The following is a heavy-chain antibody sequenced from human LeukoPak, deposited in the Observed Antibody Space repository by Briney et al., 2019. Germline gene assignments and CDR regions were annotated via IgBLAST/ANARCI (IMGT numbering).Heavy chain of an antibody. CDR2: MNPNSGNT. D-gene: IGHD3-10*01. J-gene: IGHJ4*02. Sequence: GASVKVSCKTSGYTFSSFDIDWVRQATGQGLEWMGWMNPNSGNTGYAQKFQGRVTMTRNTSINTAYMELSSLRSEDTAVYYCARPMAGQYDFWGQGTLVTVSS. V-gene: IGHV1-8*02. CDR1: GYTFSSFD. CDR3: ARPMAGQYDF.